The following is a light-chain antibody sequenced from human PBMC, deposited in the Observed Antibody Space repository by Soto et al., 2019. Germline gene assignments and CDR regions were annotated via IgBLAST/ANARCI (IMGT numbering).Light chain of an antibody. Sequence: QSVLTQPPSVSAAPGQKVTISCSGSSSNIESKPVSWYRHLPGTVPKLLIHNDDKRPSRIPDRFSGSKSGTSATLGITGLQTGDEADYFCGSWDASLSAGGFGGGTKLTVL. V-gene: IGLV1-51*01. CDR3: GSWDASLSAGG. J-gene: IGLJ2*01. CDR2: NDD. CDR1: SSNIESKP.